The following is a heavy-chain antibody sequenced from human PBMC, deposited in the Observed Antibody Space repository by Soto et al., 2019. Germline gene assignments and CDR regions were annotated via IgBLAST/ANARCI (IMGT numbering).Heavy chain of an antibody. CDR1: GGSISSYY. Sequence: SETLSLTCTVSGGSISSYYWSWIRQPPGKGLEWIGYIYYSGSTNYNPSLKSRVTISVDTSKNQFSLKLSSVTAADTAVYYCVRSLGQYYYYYYMDVWGKGTTGTVSS. V-gene: IGHV4-59*01. CDR3: VRSLGQYYYYYYMDV. CDR2: IYYSGST. D-gene: IGHD3-16*01. J-gene: IGHJ6*03.